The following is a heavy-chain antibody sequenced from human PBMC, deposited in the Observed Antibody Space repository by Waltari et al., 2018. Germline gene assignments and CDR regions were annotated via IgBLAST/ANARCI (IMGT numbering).Heavy chain of an antibody. V-gene: IGHV1-18*01. CDR1: GYTFTSYG. CDR2: ISAYIGNT. D-gene: IGHD2-15*01. Sequence: QVQLVQSGAEVKKPGASVKVSCKASGYTFTSYGISWVRQAPGQGLGWMGWISAYIGNTNYAQKLQGRVTMTTDTSTSTAYMELRSLRSDDTAVYYCARAIVVVVAATQLTDYWGQGTLVTVSS. J-gene: IGHJ4*02. CDR3: ARAIVVVVAATQLTDY.